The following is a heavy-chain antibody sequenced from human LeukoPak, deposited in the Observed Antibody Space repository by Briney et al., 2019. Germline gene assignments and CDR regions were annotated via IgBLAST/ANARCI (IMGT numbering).Heavy chain of an antibody. V-gene: IGHV3-7*03. Sequence: GGSLRLSCAASGFTFSDYWMHWVRQAPGKGLEWVANIKQDGSAKYYVDSVKGRFTISRDNAKNSLYLQMDSLRAEDTAVYYCARRYFDSWGQGTLVTVSS. CDR3: ARRYFDS. J-gene: IGHJ4*02. CDR2: IKQDGSAK. CDR1: GFTFSDYW.